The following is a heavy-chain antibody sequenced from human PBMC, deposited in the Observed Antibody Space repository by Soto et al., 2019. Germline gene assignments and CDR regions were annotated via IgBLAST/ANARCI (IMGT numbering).Heavy chain of an antibody. V-gene: IGHV1-3*01. CDR2: INAGNGNT. D-gene: IGHD3-22*01. CDR1: GYTFTSYA. Sequence: ASVKVSCKASGYTFTSYAMHWVRQAPGQRLEWMGWINAGNGNTKYSQKFQGRVTITRDTSASTAYMELSSLRSDDTAVYYCAGPTRYYYDSSGQSAWFDPWGQGTLVTVSS. J-gene: IGHJ5*02. CDR3: AGPTRYYYDSSGQSAWFDP.